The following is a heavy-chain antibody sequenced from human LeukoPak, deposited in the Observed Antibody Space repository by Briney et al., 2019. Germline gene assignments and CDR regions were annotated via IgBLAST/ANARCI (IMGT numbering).Heavy chain of an antibody. J-gene: IGHJ4*02. CDR3: ARMARDSNDY. CDR1: RGSISPYF. V-gene: IGHV4-59*08. CDR2: ISYRGNT. Sequence: SETLSLTCTVSRGSISPYFWSWIRQPPGKGLEWIGYISYRGNTNYNPSLKSRVSLSLDTSKSQFSLKVNSVTAADTAVYYCARMARDSNDYWGQGTLVTVSS. D-gene: IGHD5-24*01.